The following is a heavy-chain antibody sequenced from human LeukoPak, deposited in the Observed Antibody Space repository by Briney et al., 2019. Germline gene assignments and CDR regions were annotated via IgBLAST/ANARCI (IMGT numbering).Heavy chain of an antibody. CDR1: GFTFSSYA. V-gene: IGHV3-23*03. D-gene: IGHD3-10*01. Sequence: GGSLRLSCAASGFTFSSYAMSWVRQAPGKGLEWVSVIYSGGSTYYADSVKGRFTISRDNSKNTLYLQMNSLRAEDTAVYYCAKGGSVVQDNYWGQGTLVTVSS. CDR2: IYSGGST. J-gene: IGHJ4*02. CDR3: AKGGSVVQDNY.